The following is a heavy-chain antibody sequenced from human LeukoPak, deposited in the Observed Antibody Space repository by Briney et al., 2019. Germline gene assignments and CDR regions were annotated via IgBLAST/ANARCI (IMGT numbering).Heavy chain of an antibody. CDR1: EFTLSDYS. J-gene: IGHJ2*01. CDR2: IKQDGSET. Sequence: GGSLRLSCAASEFTLSDYSMTWGRQTPGKRLEWVASIKQDGSETYYLDSVKGRFTISRDNAKNSLYLQMNSLRAEDTAVFYCARRSWYFDLWGRGTLVTVSS. V-gene: IGHV3-7*05. CDR3: ARRSWYFDL.